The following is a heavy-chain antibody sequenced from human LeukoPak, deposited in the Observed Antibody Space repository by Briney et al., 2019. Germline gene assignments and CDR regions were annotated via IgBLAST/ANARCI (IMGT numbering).Heavy chain of an antibody. CDR1: GSSISSSNW. Sequence: KSSETLSLTCAVSGSSISSSNWWSWVRQPPGKGLEWIGEIYHSGSTNYNPSLKSRVTISVDKSKNQFSLKLSSVTAADTAVYYCARGSVEWELPRFDYWGQGTLVTVSS. V-gene: IGHV4-4*02. CDR3: ARGSVEWELPRFDY. D-gene: IGHD1-26*01. CDR2: IYHSGST. J-gene: IGHJ4*02.